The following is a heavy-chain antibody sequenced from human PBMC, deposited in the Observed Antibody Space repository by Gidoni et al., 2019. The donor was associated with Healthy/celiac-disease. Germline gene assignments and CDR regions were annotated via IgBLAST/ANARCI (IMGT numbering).Heavy chain of an antibody. V-gene: IGHV4-38-2*02. CDR2: IYHSGST. J-gene: IGHJ4*02. CDR3: ASAMATGLEY. CDR1: GYSISSGYY. D-gene: IGHD5-18*01. Sequence: QVQLQESGPGLVKPSETPSLTCTVSGYSISSGYYWGWIRQPPGKGLEWIGSIYHSGSTYYNPSLKSRVTISVDTSKNQFSLKLSSVTAADTAVYYCASAMATGLEYWGQGTLVTVSS.